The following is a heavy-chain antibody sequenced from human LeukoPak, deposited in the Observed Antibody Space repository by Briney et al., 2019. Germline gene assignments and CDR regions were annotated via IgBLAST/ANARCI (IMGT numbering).Heavy chain of an antibody. CDR2: ISTMSNYI. CDR3: SRDRLGGLDY. V-gene: IGHV3-21*01. CDR1: GFDFSTYA. Sequence: GGSLRLSCAASGFDFSTYAINWVRQAPGKGLEWVSSISTMSNYIFYGDSVKGRFTISRDNAKNSVYLQMNSLRPVDTAVYYCSRDRLGGLDYWGQGTLVTVSS. D-gene: IGHD5-12*01. J-gene: IGHJ4*02.